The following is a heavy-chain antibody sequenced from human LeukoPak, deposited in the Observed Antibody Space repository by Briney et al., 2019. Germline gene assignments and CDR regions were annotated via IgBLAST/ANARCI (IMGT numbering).Heavy chain of an antibody. J-gene: IGHJ5*02. CDR3: ARRFEGISSSWFLPHQWVWFDP. CDR2: INHNGST. Sequence: PSETLSLTCAVSGGSFSDYYWSWIRQPPGKGLEWIGEINHNGSTNYNPSPNSRVTISVDTSKNQFSLKLSCVTDADTAVYYCARRFEGISSSWFLPHQWVWFDPWGQGTLVRVSS. D-gene: IGHD6-13*01. CDR1: GGSFSDYY. V-gene: IGHV4-34*01.